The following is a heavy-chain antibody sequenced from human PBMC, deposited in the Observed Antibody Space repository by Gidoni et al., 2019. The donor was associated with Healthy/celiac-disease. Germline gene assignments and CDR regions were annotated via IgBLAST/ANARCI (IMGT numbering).Heavy chain of an antibody. CDR3: ARDSVSGQLYYYYYGMDV. V-gene: IGHV3-53*01. D-gene: IGHD2-2*01. CDR2: IYSGGST. J-gene: IGHJ6*02. Sequence: EVQLVESGGGLIQPGGSLRLSCAASGFTVSSNYMSWVRQAPGKGLEWVSVIYSGGSTYYADSVKGRFTISRDNSKNTLYLQMNSLRAEDTAVYYCARDSVSGQLYYYYYGMDVWGQGTTVTVSS. CDR1: GFTVSSNY.